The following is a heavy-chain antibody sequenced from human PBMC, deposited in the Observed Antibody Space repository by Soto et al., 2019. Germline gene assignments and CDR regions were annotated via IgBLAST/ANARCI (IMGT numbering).Heavy chain of an antibody. D-gene: IGHD2-8*01. CDR2: IFYSGST. Sequence: QLQLQESGPGLVKPSETLSLTCTVSGGSISSSSYYYGWIRQPPGKGLEWIGSIFYSGSTKYNPSLKSRVTISLDTSKNQFSLRLRSVSAADTAVYYCAPGADIALRVYSNSFDYWGQGTLVTVSS. CDR1: GGSISSSSYY. J-gene: IGHJ4*02. CDR3: APGADIALRVYSNSFDY. V-gene: IGHV4-39*01.